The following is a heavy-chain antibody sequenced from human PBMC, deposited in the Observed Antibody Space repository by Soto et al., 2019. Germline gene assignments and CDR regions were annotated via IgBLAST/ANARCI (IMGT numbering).Heavy chain of an antibody. CDR2: INPNSGGT. Sequence: ASVKVSCKASGYTFTGYYMHWVRQAPGQGLEWMGWINPNSGGTNYAQKFQGRVTMTRDTSISTAYMELSRLRSDDTAVYYCARNQQLASPCGMDVWGQGTTVTVSS. J-gene: IGHJ6*02. CDR3: ARNQQLASPCGMDV. D-gene: IGHD6-13*01. CDR1: GYTFTGYY. V-gene: IGHV1-2*02.